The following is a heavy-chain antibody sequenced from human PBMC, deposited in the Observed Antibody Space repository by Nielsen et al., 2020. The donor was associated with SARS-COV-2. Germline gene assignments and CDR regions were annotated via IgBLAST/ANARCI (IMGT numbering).Heavy chain of an antibody. CDR2: IWYDGSNK. CDR1: GFTFSSYG. Sequence: GESLKISCAASGFTFSSYGMHWVRQAPGKGLEWEAVIWYDGSNKYYADSVKGRFTISRDNSKNTLYLQMNSLRAEDTAVYYCARAGEYSGYDTIDYWGQGTLVTVSS. D-gene: IGHD5-12*01. V-gene: IGHV3-33*01. J-gene: IGHJ4*02. CDR3: ARAGEYSGYDTIDY.